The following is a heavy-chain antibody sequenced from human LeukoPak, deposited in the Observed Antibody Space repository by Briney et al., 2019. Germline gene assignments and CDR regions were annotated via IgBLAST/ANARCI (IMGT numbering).Heavy chain of an antibody. CDR2: INPSGGST. V-gene: IGHV1-46*01. CDR1: GYTFTSYY. J-gene: IGHJ4*02. D-gene: IGHD4-23*01. CDR3: ARGWLAETTVVTPYNY. Sequence: GGSLRLSCAASGYTFTSYYMHWVRQAPGQGLEWMGIINPSGGSTSYAQKFQGRVTMTRDTSTSTVYMELSSLRSEDTAVYYCARGWLAETTVVTPYNYWGQGTLVTVSS.